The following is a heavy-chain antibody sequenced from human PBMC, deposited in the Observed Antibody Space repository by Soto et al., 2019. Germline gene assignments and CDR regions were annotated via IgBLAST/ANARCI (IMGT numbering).Heavy chain of an antibody. J-gene: IGHJ5*02. CDR3: TTDVYFNSRGYYYHIHH. D-gene: IGHD3-22*01. V-gene: IGHV3-15*07. CDR1: GFTFSNAW. CDR2: IKSKTDGGTT. Sequence: PGGSLRLSCAASGFTFSNAWMNWVRQAPGKGLGWVGRIKSKTDGGTTDYAAPVKGRFTISRDDSKNTLYLQMNSLKTEDTAVYYCTTDVYFNSRGYYYHIHHSDQGPLGTV.